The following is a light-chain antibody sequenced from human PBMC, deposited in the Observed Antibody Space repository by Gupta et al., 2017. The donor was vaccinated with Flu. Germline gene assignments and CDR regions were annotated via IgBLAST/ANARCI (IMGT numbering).Light chain of an antibody. J-gene: IGLJ3*02. CDR1: SLSTQY. V-gene: IGLV3-25*03. CDR2: KDT. Sequence: LTQPPSVSVSPGETARITCSGESLSTQYAYWYQQKSGQAPVRLIYKDTERPSGIPERFSGSSSGTTVTLTISGVHAEDEGVYHCQSMGSIGDYRVFGGGTKLAVL. CDR3: QSMGSIGDYRV.